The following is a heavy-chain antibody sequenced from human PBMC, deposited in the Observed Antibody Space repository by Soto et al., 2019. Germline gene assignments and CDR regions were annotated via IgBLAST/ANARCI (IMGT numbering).Heavy chain of an antibody. CDR1: GFTFDDYA. J-gene: IGHJ4*02. CDR2: ISWNSGSI. D-gene: IGHD3-3*01. V-gene: IGHV3-9*01. CDR3: AKGGEIFNDFWSGYSPVYYFDY. Sequence: GGSLRLSCAASGFTFDDYAMHWVRQAPGKGLEWVSGISWNSGSIGYADSVKGRFTISRDNAKNSLYLQMNSLRAEDTALYYCAKGGEIFNDFWSGYSPVYYFDYWGQGTLVTVSS.